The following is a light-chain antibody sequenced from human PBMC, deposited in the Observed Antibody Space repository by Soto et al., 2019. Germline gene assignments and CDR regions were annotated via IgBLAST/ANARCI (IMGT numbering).Light chain of an antibody. CDR3: EAWDDSLTANV. CDR1: NSNIGGRT. V-gene: IGLV1-44*01. CDR2: NTN. J-gene: IGLJ1*01. Sequence: QSVLTQPPSASGTPGQRATISCSGSNSNIGGRTVNWYQQLPGTAPKLHIYNTNQRPSGVPYRFSGSKAGTSASLAITGLQSEDEADYYCEAWDDSLTANVFG.